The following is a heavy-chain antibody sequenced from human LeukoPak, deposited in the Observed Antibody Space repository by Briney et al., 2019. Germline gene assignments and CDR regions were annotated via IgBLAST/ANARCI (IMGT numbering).Heavy chain of an antibody. CDR3: ARDLGLYYFDY. Sequence: PSGTLSLTCTVSGGSISSYYWSWIRQPPGKGLEWIGYIYHSGSTNYNPSLKSRVTISVDTSKNQFSLKLSSVTATDTAVYYCARDLGLYYFDYWGQGTLVTVSS. CDR1: GGSISSYY. J-gene: IGHJ4*02. CDR2: IYHSGST. V-gene: IGHV4-59*01.